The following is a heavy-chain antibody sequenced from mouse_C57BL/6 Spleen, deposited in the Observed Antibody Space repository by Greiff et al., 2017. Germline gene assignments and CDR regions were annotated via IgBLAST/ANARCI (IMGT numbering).Heavy chain of an antibody. CDR1: GYTFTSYW. J-gene: IGHJ2*01. CDR2: IYPGSGST. CDR3: ASIGDY. V-gene: IGHV1-55*01. Sequence: QVQLKESGAELVKPGASVKMSCKASGYTFTSYWITWVKQRPGQGLEWIGDIYPGSGSTNYNEKFKSKATLTVDTSSSTAYMQLSSLTSEDSAVYYCASIGDYWGQGTTLTVSS.